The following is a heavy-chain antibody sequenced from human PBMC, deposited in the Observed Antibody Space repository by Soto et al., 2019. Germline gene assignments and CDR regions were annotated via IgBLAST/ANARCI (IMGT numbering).Heavy chain of an antibody. CDR2: INHSGST. CDR3: ARGRDIVATLYDY. Sequence: QVQLQQWGAGLLKPSETLSLTCAVYGGSFSGYNWSWIRQPPGKGLEWIGEINHSGSTNYNPSLKSRVTISVDTSKNQFSLKLSSVTAADTAVYYCARGRDIVATLYDYWGQGTLVTVSS. CDR1: GGSFSGYN. D-gene: IGHD5-12*01. V-gene: IGHV4-34*01. J-gene: IGHJ4*02.